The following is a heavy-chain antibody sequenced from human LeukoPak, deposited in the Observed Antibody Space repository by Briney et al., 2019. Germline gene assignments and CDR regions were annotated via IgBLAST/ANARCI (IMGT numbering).Heavy chain of an antibody. CDR3: ARALGEWLTLYYFDY. J-gene: IGHJ4*02. CDR2: ISSSSSYI. D-gene: IGHD6-19*01. V-gene: IGHV3-21*01. Sequence: GGSLRLSCAASGFTFSSYSMNWVRQAPGKGLEWVSSISSSSSYIYYADSVRGRFTISRDNAKNSLYLQMNSPRAEDTAVYYCARALGEWLTLYYFDYWGQGTLVTVSS. CDR1: GFTFSSYS.